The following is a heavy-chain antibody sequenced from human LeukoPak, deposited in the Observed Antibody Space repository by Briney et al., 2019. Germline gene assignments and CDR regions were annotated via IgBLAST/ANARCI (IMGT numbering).Heavy chain of an antibody. CDR3: AREEGFCRSTSCSAPFDY. Sequence: ASVKVSCKASGYTFTGYYMHWVRQAPGQGLEWMGWINPNSGDTTYAQKFQGRVTMTRDTSISTAYMELSRLRSDDTAVYYCAREEGFCRSTSCSAPFDYWGQGTLVTVS. CDR1: GYTFTGYY. J-gene: IGHJ4*02. CDR2: INPNSGDT. V-gene: IGHV1-2*02. D-gene: IGHD2-2*01.